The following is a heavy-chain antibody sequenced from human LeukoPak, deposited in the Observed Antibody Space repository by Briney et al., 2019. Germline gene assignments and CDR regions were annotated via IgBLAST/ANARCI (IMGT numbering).Heavy chain of an antibody. J-gene: IGHJ4*02. D-gene: IGHD1-1*01. V-gene: IGHV3-48*01. CDR2: ISSSGATI. CDR3: ARHNWNDAKFYFDY. CDR1: GFTFTSYS. Sequence: PGGSLRLSCEASGFTFTSYSMNWVRQAPGKGLEWVSYISSSGATIYYADSVKGRFTISRDHAKNSLYLQMNSLRADDTAVYYCARHNWNDAKFYFDYWGQGTLVTVSS.